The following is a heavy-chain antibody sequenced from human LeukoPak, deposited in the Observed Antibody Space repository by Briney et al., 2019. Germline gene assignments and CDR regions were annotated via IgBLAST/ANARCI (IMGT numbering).Heavy chain of an antibody. Sequence: GRSLRLSCAASGFTFDDYAMHWVRQAPGKGLEWVSGISWNSGSMGYADSVKGRFTISRDNAKNSLYLQMNSLRAEDTALYYCAKGIVDTAMHHNFDYWGQGTLVTVSS. CDR3: AKGIVDTAMHHNFDY. CDR2: ISWNSGSM. CDR1: GFTFDDYA. J-gene: IGHJ4*02. V-gene: IGHV3-9*01. D-gene: IGHD5-18*01.